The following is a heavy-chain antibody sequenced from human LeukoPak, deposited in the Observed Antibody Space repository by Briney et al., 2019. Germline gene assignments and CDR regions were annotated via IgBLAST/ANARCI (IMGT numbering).Heavy chain of an antibody. V-gene: IGHV5-51*01. CDR3: ARGSDYYYGSGSYYSPKYYYYYGMDV. CDR1: GYSFTSYW. Sequence: GESLKISCKGSGYSFTSYWIGWVRQMPGKGLECMGIIYPGDSDTRYSPSFQGQVTISADKSISTAYLQWSSLKASDTAMYYCARGSDYYYGSGSYYSPKYYYYYGMDVWGQGTTVTVSS. CDR2: IYPGDSDT. J-gene: IGHJ6*02. D-gene: IGHD3-10*01.